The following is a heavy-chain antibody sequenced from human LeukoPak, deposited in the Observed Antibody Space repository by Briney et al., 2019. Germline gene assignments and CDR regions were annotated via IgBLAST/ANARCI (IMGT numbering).Heavy chain of an antibody. J-gene: IGHJ4*02. CDR1: GLSLSDAW. V-gene: IGHV3-15*01. D-gene: IGHD6-13*01. CDR2: IKRPIGGETS. Sequence: GGSLTLSCAASGLSLSDAWMSWVRQDPGKGLQWVALIKRPIGGETSHYAAPVIGRFTISRDDSNNMAYLQMNSLKTEDTGVYYCTTGYGSSWYGWGQGTLVTVSS. CDR3: TTGYGSSWYG.